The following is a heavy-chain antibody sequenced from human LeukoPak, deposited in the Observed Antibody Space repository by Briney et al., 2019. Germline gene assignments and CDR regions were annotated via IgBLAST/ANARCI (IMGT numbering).Heavy chain of an antibody. CDR3: ARACSGGGCHEGGGDY. Sequence: ASVKVSCKAFGYTFTGYYIHWVRQAPEQGLEWMGWINPNSGGTTYAQKFQGRVTVTRDTSISTAYMELTSLRSDDTAVYYCARACSGGGCHEGGGDYWGQGTLVTVYS. CDR2: INPNSGGT. V-gene: IGHV1-2*02. CDR1: GYTFTGYY. J-gene: IGHJ4*02. D-gene: IGHD2-15*01.